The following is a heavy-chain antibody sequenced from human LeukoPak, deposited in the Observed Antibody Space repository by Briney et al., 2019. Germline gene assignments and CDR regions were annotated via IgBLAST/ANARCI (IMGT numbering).Heavy chain of an antibody. V-gene: IGHV3-30*18. CDR1: GFTFSSYG. CDR2: ISYDGSNK. J-gene: IGHJ4*02. D-gene: IGHD1-7*01. CDR3: AKAPHSELFLIDF. Sequence: PGGSLRLSCAASGFTFSSYGIHWVRQAPGKGLEWVAVISYDGSNKYYADSVKGRFTISRDNSKNTLYLQMNSLRAEDTAVYYCAKAPHSELFLIDFWGQGTLVTVSS.